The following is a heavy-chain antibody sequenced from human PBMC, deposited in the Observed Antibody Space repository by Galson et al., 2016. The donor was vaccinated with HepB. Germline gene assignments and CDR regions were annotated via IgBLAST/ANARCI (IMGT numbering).Heavy chain of an antibody. CDR1: GGSISSGGYY. V-gene: IGHV4-39*01. J-gene: IGHJ3*02. D-gene: IGHD3-22*01. Sequence: SETLSLTCTVSGGSISSGGYYWSWIRQPPGMGLEWIGSISYSGSTYYNPSLKSRVTISVDTSKNQFSLKLSSVTAADTAVYYCARQDYYASSGYIDALDIWGQGTMGIVSS. CDR2: ISYSGST. CDR3: ARQDYYASSGYIDALDI.